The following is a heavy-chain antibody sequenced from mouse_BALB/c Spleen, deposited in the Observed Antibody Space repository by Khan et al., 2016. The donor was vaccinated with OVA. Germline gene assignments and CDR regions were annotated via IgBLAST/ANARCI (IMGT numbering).Heavy chain of an antibody. CDR2: ISYSGNT. Sequence: EVQLVETGPGLVKPSQSLSLTCTVTGYSITSDYAWNWIRQFPGNRLEWMGFISYSGNTNYNPSLKSRISVTRDTSKNQFFLQLNSVTTEDTVTYYCARMYGGDFDYWGQGTTLTVSS. CDR3: ARMYGGDFDY. D-gene: IGHD2-10*02. J-gene: IGHJ2*01. CDR1: GYSITSDYA. V-gene: IGHV3-2*02.